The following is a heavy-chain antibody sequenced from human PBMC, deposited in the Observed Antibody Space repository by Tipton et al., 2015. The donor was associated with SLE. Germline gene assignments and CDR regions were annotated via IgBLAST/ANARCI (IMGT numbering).Heavy chain of an antibody. D-gene: IGHD4-23*01. V-gene: IGHV4-59*11. CDR3: AREGIYGGNGVFDL. Sequence: TLSLTCTVSGGSISSHYWSWIRQPPGKGLEWIGYIYYSGSTNYNPSLKSRVTISVDTSKNQFSLKLSSVTAADTAVYYCAREGIYGGNGVFDLWGRGTLVTVSS. CDR1: GGSISSHY. J-gene: IGHJ2*01. CDR2: IYYSGST.